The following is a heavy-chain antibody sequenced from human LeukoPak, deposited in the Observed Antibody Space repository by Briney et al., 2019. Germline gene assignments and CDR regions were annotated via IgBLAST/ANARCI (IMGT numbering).Heavy chain of an antibody. D-gene: IGHD3-3*01. CDR3: AKDNYDFPYYYYYYMDV. CDR1: GFTFISYG. CDR2: IRYDGSNK. V-gene: IGHV3-30*02. J-gene: IGHJ6*03. Sequence: GGYLRLSCAASGFTFISYGMHWVRQAPGKGLEWVAFIRYDGSNKYYADSVKGRFTISRDNSKNTLYLQMNSLRAEDTAVYYCAKDNYDFPYYYYYYMDVWGKGTTVTVSS.